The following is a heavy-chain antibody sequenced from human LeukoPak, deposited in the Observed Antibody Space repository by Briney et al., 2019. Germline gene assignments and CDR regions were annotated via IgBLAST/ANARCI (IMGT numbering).Heavy chain of an antibody. V-gene: IGHV3-9*01. CDR2: ISWNSGSI. D-gene: IGHD3-10*01. Sequence: PGRSLRLSCAASGFTFDDYGMHWVRQAPGKGPEWVSGISWNSGSIGYADSVKGRFTISRDNAKNSLYLQMNSLRAEDTALYYCAKDIRGYGFYWGQGTLVTVSS. J-gene: IGHJ4*02. CDR3: AKDIRGYGFY. CDR1: GFTFDDYG.